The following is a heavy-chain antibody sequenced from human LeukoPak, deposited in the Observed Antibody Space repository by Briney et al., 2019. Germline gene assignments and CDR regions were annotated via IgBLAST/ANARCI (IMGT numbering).Heavy chain of an antibody. CDR2: ISYDGDNE. D-gene: IGHD3-16*01. J-gene: IGHJ6*02. CDR3: ARVRGGRSWYYYGMDV. V-gene: IGHV3-30-3*01. CDR1: GFTSSNFA. Sequence: GGSLRLSCAASGFTSSNFAMHWVRQAPGKGLEWVAVISYDGDNEYYADSVKGQFTISRDNSKDRLYLQMNSLRPEDTAMYYCARVRGGRSWYYYGMDVWGRGTTVTVSS.